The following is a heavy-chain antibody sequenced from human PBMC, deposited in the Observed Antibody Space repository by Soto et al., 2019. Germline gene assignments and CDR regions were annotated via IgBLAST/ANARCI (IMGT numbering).Heavy chain of an antibody. V-gene: IGHV5-51*01. J-gene: IGHJ4*02. CDR2: IYPGDSDT. CDR1: GYIFSKYW. CDR3: VVCGSSTGRHFDY. Sequence: PGESLKISCKSSGYIFSKYWIGWVRQMPGKGLEWMGIIYPGDSDTSYSPSLQGQVTISADKSITTAYLQWRSLKASETAIYYCVVCGSSTGRHFDYWGQGTLVTVSS. D-gene: IGHD6-6*01.